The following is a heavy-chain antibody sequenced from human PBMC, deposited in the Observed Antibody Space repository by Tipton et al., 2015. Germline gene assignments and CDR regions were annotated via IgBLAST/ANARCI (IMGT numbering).Heavy chain of an antibody. CDR3: VRPANHGFDV. J-gene: IGHJ3*01. CDR1: AYSISSDYY. Sequence: LRLSCAVSAYSISSDYYWGWIRQSPGKGLEWIGYISDSGTTNYNPSLKSRVTISVDSSTNQFFLILSSVTAADTAVYYCVRPANHGFDVWGQGTMVTVSP. V-gene: IGHV4-38-2*01. CDR2: ISDSGTT.